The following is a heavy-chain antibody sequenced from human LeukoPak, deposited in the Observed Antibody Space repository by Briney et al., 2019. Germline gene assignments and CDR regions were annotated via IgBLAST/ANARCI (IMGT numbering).Heavy chain of an antibody. CDR2: ISAYNGNT. Sequence: ASVKVSCKASGYTFSSYGISWVRQAPGQGLEWLGYISAYNGNTNYAQKVQGRITMTTDTSTSTAYMELSELRSDDTAVYYCARGGRGLSNDYWGQGTLVTVSS. V-gene: IGHV1-18*01. CDR3: ARGGRGLSNDY. CDR1: GYTFSSYG. D-gene: IGHD2/OR15-2a*01. J-gene: IGHJ4*02.